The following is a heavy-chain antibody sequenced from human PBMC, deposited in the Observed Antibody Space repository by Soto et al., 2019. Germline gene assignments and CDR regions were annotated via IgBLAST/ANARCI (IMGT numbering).Heavy chain of an antibody. CDR3: VKPPVITASYYYYDMDV. J-gene: IGHJ6*02. Sequence: GGSLRLSCAVSGFTFSDYYMSWIRQAPVKGLEWVSYISSRGSSIYYADSVKGRFTISRDNAKNSLYLQMNGLRAEDTAVYYCVKPPVITASYYYYDMDVWGQGTTVTVSS. D-gene: IGHD4-4*01. V-gene: IGHV3-11*01. CDR1: GFTFSDYY. CDR2: ISSRGSSI.